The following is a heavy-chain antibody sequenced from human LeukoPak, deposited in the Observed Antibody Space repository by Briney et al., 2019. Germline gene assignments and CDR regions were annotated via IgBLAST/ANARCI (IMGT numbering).Heavy chain of an antibody. D-gene: IGHD5-12*01. V-gene: IGHV3-9*01. J-gene: IGHJ4*02. CDR3: AKDRGYSGYATLDY. CDR1: GFTFDDYA. CDR2: ISWNSGSI. Sequence: GGSLRPSCAASGFTFDDYAMHWVRQAPGKGLEWVSGISWNSGSIGYADSVKGRFTISRDNAKNSLYLQMNSLRAEDTALYYCAKDRGYSGYATLDYWGQGTLVTVSS.